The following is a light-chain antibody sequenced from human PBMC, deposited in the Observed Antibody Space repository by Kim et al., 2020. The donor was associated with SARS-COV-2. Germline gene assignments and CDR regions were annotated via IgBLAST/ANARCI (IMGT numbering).Light chain of an antibody. CDR2: GAS. Sequence: VSPGERATLACRASQSVSSNLAWYQQKPGQAPRLLIYGASTRATGIPARFSGSGSGTEFTLTISSLQSEDFAVYYCQQYNNWPQTFGQGTKVDIK. CDR3: QQYNNWPQT. V-gene: IGKV3-15*01. J-gene: IGKJ1*01. CDR1: QSVSSN.